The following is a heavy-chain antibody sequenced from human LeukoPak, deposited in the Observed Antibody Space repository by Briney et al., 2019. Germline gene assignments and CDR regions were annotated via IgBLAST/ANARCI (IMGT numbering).Heavy chain of an antibody. J-gene: IGHJ4*02. V-gene: IGHV3-21*05. CDR1: GFTFSTYS. Sequence: GGSLRLSCAASGFTFSTYSMNWVRQAPGKGLELVSYISSSSSHINYADSVQGRFTISRDNAKNSLYLQMNSLRAEDTAVYYCVREFYYFDYWGQGTLVTVFS. CDR3: VREFYYFDY. CDR2: ISSSSSHI.